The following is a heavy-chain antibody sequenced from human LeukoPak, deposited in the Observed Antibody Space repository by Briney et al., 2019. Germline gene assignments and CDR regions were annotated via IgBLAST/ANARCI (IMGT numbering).Heavy chain of an antibody. Sequence: GGSPRLSCAASGFTFSSYSMNWVRQAPGKGLEWVSSISSSSSYIYYADSVKGRFTISRDNAKNSLYLQMNSLRAEDTAVYYCAKRYCSGGSCYDGDYWGQGTLVTVSS. J-gene: IGHJ4*02. D-gene: IGHD2-15*01. V-gene: IGHV3-21*01. CDR2: ISSSSSYI. CDR3: AKRYCSGGSCYDGDY. CDR1: GFTFSSYS.